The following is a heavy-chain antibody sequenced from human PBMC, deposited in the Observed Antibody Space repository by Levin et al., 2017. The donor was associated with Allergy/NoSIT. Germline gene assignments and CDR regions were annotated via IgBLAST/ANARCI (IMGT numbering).Heavy chain of an antibody. D-gene: IGHD2-2*01. Sequence: GESLKISCAASGLPFNGYSMSWVRQAPGKGLEWVSFISSTSSDIYYADSVKGRFTISRDNAKNSLYLQMNSLRAEDTAVYYCASDLPAATSWGQGTLVTVSS. CDR3: ASDLPAATS. CDR1: GLPFNGYS. J-gene: IGHJ4*02. V-gene: IGHV3-21*01. CDR2: ISSTSSDI.